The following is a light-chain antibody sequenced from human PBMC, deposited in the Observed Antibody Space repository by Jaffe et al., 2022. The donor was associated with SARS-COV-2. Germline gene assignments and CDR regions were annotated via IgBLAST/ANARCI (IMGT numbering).Light chain of an antibody. CDR2: DET. J-gene: IGLJ2*01. V-gene: IGLV2-14*03. CDR3: SSYTSGITFVL. CDR1: DSDVGGRNY. Sequence: QSALTQPASVSGTPGQSITISCTGTDSDVGGRNYVSWYQQHPGRPPKLMIYDETHLPSGVSTRFSGSKSGNTASLTISGLQADDEGYYYCSSYTSGITFVLFGGGTRLTVL.